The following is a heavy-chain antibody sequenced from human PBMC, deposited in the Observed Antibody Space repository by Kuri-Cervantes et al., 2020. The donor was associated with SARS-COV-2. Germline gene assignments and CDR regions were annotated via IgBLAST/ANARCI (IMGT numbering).Heavy chain of an antibody. Sequence: SETLSLTCTVSGGSISSSSYYWGWIRQPPGKGLEWIGSIYHSGSTNYNPSLKSRVTMSVDTSKNQFSLKLSSVTAADTAVYYCARGLLSYYDSSGYYLNWGQGTLVTVSS. CDR1: GGSISSSSYY. V-gene: IGHV4-39*07. CDR2: IYHSGST. D-gene: IGHD3-22*01. CDR3: ARGLLSYYDSSGYYLN. J-gene: IGHJ1*01.